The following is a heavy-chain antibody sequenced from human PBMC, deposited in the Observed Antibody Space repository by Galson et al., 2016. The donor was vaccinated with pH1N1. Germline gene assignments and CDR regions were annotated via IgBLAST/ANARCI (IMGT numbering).Heavy chain of an antibody. CDR2: IWYDGSNQ. CDR3: VRESWRFGGDFDY. CDR1: GFTFSNHA. J-gene: IGHJ4*02. V-gene: IGHV3-33*01. D-gene: IGHD2-15*01. Sequence: SLRLSCAASGFTFSNHAMHWVRHVPGKGLDWVALIWYDGSNQYYTDSVKGRFTISRDNSNNTLYLQMKSLRVEDTAVHYCVRESWRFGGDFDYWGQGTLVAVSS.